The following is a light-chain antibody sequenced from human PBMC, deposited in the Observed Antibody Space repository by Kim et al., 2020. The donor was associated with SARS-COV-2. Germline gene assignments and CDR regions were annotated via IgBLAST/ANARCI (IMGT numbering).Light chain of an antibody. Sequence: GQSITISCTGTTSDVGGYTSVSWYQQHPGTTPKLIIYDVNQRPSGISNRLSGSKSGNTASLTISGLQSEDEADYHCCSYTGSDTYVFGTGTKVTVL. CDR2: DVN. CDR3: CSYTGSDTYV. V-gene: IGLV2-14*04. CDR1: TSDVGGYTS. J-gene: IGLJ1*01.